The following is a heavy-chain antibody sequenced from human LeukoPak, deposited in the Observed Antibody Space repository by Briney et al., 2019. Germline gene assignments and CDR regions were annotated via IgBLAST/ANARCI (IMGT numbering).Heavy chain of an antibody. CDR2: INPNSGGT. CDR1: GYTSTGYY. CDR3: ARASGLRYSYEIDY. J-gene: IGHJ4*02. D-gene: IGHD5-18*01. V-gene: IGHV1-2*02. Sequence: ASVKVSCKASGYTSTGYYMHWVRQAPGQGLEWMGWINPNSGGTNYAQKFQGRVTMTRDTSISTAYMELSRLRSDDTAVYYCARASGLRYSYEIDYWGQGTLVTVSS.